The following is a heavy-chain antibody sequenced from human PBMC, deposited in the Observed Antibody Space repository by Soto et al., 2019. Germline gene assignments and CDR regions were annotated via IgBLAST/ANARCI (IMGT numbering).Heavy chain of an antibody. Sequence: VLLVESGGGVVQPGGSLRLSCEASGFKFDDYMMHWVRQAPGKGLEWISRISWDGDFLDYADSIKGRFTVSRDNSKNSLYLHMNSLKTEDTAFYYCAKEGNGGSSLDHWGQGTLVTVST. J-gene: IGHJ4*02. CDR1: GFKFDDYM. V-gene: IGHV3-43*01. D-gene: IGHD1-26*01. CDR2: ISWDGDFL. CDR3: AKEGNGGSSLDH.